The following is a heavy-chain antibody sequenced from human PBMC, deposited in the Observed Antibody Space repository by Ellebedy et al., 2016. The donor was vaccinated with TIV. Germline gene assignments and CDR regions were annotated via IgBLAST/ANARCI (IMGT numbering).Heavy chain of an antibody. D-gene: IGHD4-17*01. CDR3: AREGAYGDFSPGQYGMDV. CDR2: IRQDGSER. CDR1: GFSFRSYW. Sequence: GESLKISCAASGFSFRSYWMTWVRQAPGKGLEWVANIRQDGSERYYVDSVKGRFTISRDNAKNSLYRQMNSLRVEDTAVYYCAREGAYGDFSPGQYGMDVWGQGTTVSVS. J-gene: IGHJ6*02. V-gene: IGHV3-7*03.